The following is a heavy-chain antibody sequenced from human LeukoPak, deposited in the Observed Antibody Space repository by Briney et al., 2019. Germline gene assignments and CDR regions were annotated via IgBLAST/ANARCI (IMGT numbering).Heavy chain of an antibody. D-gene: IGHD3-22*01. J-gene: IGHJ6*02. CDR3: ARGTYYYDSSGYPLWGYYYGMDV. CDR2: IIPIFGTA. V-gene: IGHV1-69*13. CDR1: GGTFSSYA. Sequence: ASVKVSCKASGGTFSSYAISWVRQAPGQGLEWMGGIIPIFGTANYAQKFQGRVTITADESTSTAYIELSSLRSEDTAVYYCARGTYYYDSSGYPLWGYYYGMDVWGQGTTVTVSS.